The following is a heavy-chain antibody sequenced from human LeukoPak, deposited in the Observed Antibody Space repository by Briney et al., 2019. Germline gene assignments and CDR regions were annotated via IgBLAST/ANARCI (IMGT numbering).Heavy chain of an antibody. V-gene: IGHV3-74*01. J-gene: IGHJ3*01. CDR2: IDTDGSST. CDR3: ARPAYTAAYDL. Sequence: PGGSLRLSCAASGFTFSSYWMHWVRQTPEKGLVWVSRIDTDGSSTIYADSVKGRFTISRDNAKNTLFLQMNSLRAEDTAVYYCARPAYTAAYDLWGQGTLVTVSS. D-gene: IGHD3-16*01. CDR1: GFTFSSYW.